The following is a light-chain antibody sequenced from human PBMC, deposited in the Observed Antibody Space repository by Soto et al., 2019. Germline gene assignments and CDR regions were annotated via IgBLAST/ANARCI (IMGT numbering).Light chain of an antibody. Sequence: IVLTHSPGTLSLYPGEIATLSCRASQSVSSSYLAWYQQKPGQAPRLLIYGASSRATGIPDRFSGSGSGTDFTLTISRLEPEDSAVYFCHQYAYSPRTFGQGTKVDIK. CDR1: QSVSSSY. CDR2: GAS. J-gene: IGKJ1*01. CDR3: HQYAYSPRT. V-gene: IGKV3-20*01.